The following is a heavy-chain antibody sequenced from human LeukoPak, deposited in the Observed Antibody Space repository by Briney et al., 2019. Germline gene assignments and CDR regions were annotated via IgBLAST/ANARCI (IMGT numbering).Heavy chain of an antibody. J-gene: IGHJ6*02. CDR2: IRSKAYGRTT. V-gene: IGHV3-49*04. CDR1: GFTFADYA. Sequence: GGSLRLSCTASGFTFADYAMTWVRQAPGKGLEWVGFIRSKAYGRTTEYAASVKGRFTISRDDSKNIAYLQMNSLKTEDTAVYYCSRAREEITVFGARYYGMDVWGQGTTVTVSS. D-gene: IGHD3-3*01. CDR3: SRAREEITVFGARYYGMDV.